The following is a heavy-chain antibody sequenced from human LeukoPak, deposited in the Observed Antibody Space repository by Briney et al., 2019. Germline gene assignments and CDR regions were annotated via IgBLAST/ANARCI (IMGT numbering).Heavy chain of an antibody. J-gene: IGHJ4*02. D-gene: IGHD5-12*01. Sequence: GGSLRLSCAASGFTFSSSAMHWVRKAPGKGLEWVTVISNDESNKYYADSVKGRFTISRDNSKNMLYLQMNSLRIEDTAVYYCAKVGSGNDYYWGQGTLVTVSS. V-gene: IGHV3-30*18. CDR2: ISNDESNK. CDR3: AKVGSGNDYY. CDR1: GFTFSSSA.